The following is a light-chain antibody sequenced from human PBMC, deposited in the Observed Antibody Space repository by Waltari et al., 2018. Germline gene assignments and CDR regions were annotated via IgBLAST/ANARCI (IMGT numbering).Light chain of an antibody. Sequence: SYELTQPPSVSVSPGQTAKIPCSGDALPKQYTYWYQQKPGQAPLLVMYKDPERPSGIPERFSGSSSGTTVTLTISGVQAEDEADYYCLSAYSGGSQGVFGGGTKLTVL. CDR2: KDP. CDR1: ALPKQY. CDR3: LSAYSGGSQGV. V-gene: IGLV3-25*03. J-gene: IGLJ2*01.